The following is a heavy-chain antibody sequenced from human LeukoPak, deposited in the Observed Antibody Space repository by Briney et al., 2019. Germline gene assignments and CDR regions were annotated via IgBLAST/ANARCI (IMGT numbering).Heavy chain of an antibody. J-gene: IGHJ6*02. Sequence: GGSLRLSCAASGFTFDDYATHWVRQAPGKGLEWVSGISRNSGGTGDSDSLKVRFIISRDNAKNSLYLQMSSLRAEDTALDYCAKDIRCSSTSCYLWSYYGIDVWGQGTTVTVSS. CDR3: AKDIRCSSTSCYLWSYYGIDV. V-gene: IGHV3-9*01. CDR2: ISRNSGGT. D-gene: IGHD2-2*01. CDR1: GFTFDDYA.